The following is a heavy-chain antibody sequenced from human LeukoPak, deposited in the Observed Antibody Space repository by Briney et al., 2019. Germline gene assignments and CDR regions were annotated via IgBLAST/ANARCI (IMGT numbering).Heavy chain of an antibody. CDR3: AKGFYYDSSGNDY. D-gene: IGHD3-22*01. CDR2: ISSSSSYI. Sequence: GGSLRLSCAASGFTFSSYSMNWVRQAPGKGLEWVSSISSSSSYIYYADSVKGRFTISRDNAKNSLYLQMNSLRAEDTAVYYCAKGFYYDSSGNDYWGQGTLVTVSS. V-gene: IGHV3-21*04. CDR1: GFTFSSYS. J-gene: IGHJ4*02.